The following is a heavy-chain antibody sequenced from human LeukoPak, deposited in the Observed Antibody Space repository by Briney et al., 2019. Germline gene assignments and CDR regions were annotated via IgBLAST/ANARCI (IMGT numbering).Heavy chain of an antibody. V-gene: IGHV4-39*07. Sequence: SETLSLTCTVSGGSISSSSYYWGWIRQPPGKGLEWIGSIYYSGSTYYNPSLKSRVTISVDTSKNQFSLKLSSVTAADTAVYYCAREPRDCSGGSCYMDWFDPWGQGTLVTVSS. J-gene: IGHJ5*02. CDR2: IYYSGST. CDR1: GGSISSSSYY. CDR3: AREPRDCSGGSCYMDWFDP. D-gene: IGHD2-15*01.